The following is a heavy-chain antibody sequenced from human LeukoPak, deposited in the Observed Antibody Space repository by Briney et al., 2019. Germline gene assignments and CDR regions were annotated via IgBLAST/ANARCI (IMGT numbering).Heavy chain of an antibody. V-gene: IGHV1-18*01. CDR3: ARDKTIFGVVTLYYYGMDV. CDR1: GYTFTSYG. J-gene: IGHJ6*02. CDR2: ISAYNGNT. D-gene: IGHD3-3*01. Sequence: GASVKVSCKASGYTFTSYGISWVRQAPGQGLEWMGWISAYNGNTNYAQKLQGRVTMTTDTSTSTAYMELRSLGSDDTAVYYCARDKTIFGVVTLYYYGMDVWGQGTTVTVSS.